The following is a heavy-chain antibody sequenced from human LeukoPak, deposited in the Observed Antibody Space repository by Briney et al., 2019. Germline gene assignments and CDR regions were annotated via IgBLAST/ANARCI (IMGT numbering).Heavy chain of an antibody. CDR1: GGSFSGYY. D-gene: IGHD4-17*01. V-gene: IGHV4-34*01. J-gene: IGHJ6*03. CDR2: INHSGST. CDR3: ARLPTVTESSTLYYSCYMDV. Sequence: PSETLSLTCAVYGGSFSGYYWSWIRQPPGKGLEWIGEINHSGSTNYKPSLKSRVTTSVDTSKNQFSLKLSSVTAADTAVYYCARLPTVTESSTLYYSCYMDVWGKGTTVTVSS.